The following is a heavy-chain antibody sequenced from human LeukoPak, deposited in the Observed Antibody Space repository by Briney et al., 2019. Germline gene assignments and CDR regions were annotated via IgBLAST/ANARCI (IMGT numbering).Heavy chain of an antibody. CDR1: GYTFTGYY. J-gene: IGHJ3*02. CDR2: INPNSGGT. V-gene: IGHV1-2*02. CDR3: ATNSLQSLAAFDI. D-gene: IGHD3-3*02. Sequence: ASVKVSCKASGYTFTGYYMHWVRQAPGQGLEWMGWINPNSGGTNYAQKFQGRVTMTRDTSISTAYMALSRLRSDDTAVYYCATNSLQSLAAFDIWGQGKMVTVSS.